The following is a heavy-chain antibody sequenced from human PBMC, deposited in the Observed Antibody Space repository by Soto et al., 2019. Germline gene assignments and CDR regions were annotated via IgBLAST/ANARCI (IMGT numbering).Heavy chain of an antibody. V-gene: IGHV2-5*02. CDR1: GFSLNTGGVG. CDR3: ARRRGGFGGGWTTPDFDY. Sequence: QITLKESGPTVVKPTQTLTLTCSLSGFSLNTGGVGVGWIRQPPGKALEWLAVIYWDDDKSRNPSLRDRLTINRDASDDQVDLTVTNMDPVDTGTYYCARRRGGFGGGWTTPDFDYWGQGTLVTVSS. J-gene: IGHJ4*02. D-gene: IGHD6-19*01. CDR2: IYWDDDK.